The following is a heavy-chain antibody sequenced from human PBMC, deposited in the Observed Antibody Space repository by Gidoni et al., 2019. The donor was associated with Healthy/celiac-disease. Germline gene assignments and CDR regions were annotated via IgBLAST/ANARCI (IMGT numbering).Heavy chain of an antibody. Sequence: QVQLVQSGAEVKKPGASVKVSCKASGYTFTGYYMHWVRQAPGQGLEWMGWINPNSGGTNYAQKFQGRVTMTRDTSISTAYMELSRLRSDDTAVYYCARDPSGGSAQLGGDYWGQGTLVTVSS. CDR1: GYTFTGYY. CDR3: ARDPSGGSAQLGGDY. J-gene: IGHJ4*02. V-gene: IGHV1-2*02. D-gene: IGHD3-16*01. CDR2: INPNSGGT.